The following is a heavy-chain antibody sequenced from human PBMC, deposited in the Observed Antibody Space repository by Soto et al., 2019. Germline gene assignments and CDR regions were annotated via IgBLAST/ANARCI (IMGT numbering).Heavy chain of an antibody. CDR1: GFTFSDYY. CDR2: ISSSGSTI. CDR3: ASSTTVTTYYFDY. J-gene: IGHJ4*02. V-gene: IGHV3-11*01. Sequence: GGSLRLSCAASGFTFSDYYMSWIRQAPGKGLEWVSYISSSGSTIYYADSVKGRFTISRDNAKNSLYLQMNSLRAEDTAVYYCASSTTVTTYYFDYWGQGTLVTVSS. D-gene: IGHD4-17*01.